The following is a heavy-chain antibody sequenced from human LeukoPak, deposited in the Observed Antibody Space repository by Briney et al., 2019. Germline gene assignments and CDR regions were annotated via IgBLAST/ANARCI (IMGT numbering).Heavy chain of an antibody. V-gene: IGHV3-53*01. Sequence: PGGSLRLSCAASGFTVSSNYMSWVRQAPGKGLEWVSVIYSGGRIYYADSVKGRFTISRDNSKNTLYLQMNSLRAEDTAIYYCAKAITMTRMGIDYWGQGTLVTVSS. J-gene: IGHJ4*02. CDR3: AKAITMTRMGIDY. D-gene: IGHD1-1*01. CDR2: IYSGGRI. CDR1: GFTVSSNY.